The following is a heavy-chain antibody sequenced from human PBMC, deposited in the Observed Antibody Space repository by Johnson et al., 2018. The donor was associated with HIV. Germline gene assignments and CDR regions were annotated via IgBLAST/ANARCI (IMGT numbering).Heavy chain of an antibody. D-gene: IGHD6-13*01. CDR3: AGGASRAFDI. Sequence: QVQLVESGGGVVQPGRSLRLSCAASGFTFSRYSMHWVRQAPGKGLEWVAVISYDGSSKYYADSVKGRFTISRDNSKNTLYLQMNSLRAEDTAVYYCAGGASRAFDIWGQGTMVTVSS. J-gene: IGHJ3*02. V-gene: IGHV3-30-3*01. CDR2: ISYDGSSK. CDR1: GFTFSRYS.